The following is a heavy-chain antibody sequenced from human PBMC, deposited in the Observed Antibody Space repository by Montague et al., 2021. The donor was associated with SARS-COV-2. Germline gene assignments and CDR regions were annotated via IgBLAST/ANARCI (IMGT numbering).Heavy chain of an antibody. CDR2: IYYSGST. D-gene: IGHD1-1*01. Sequence: SETLSLTCTVAGGSISTYYWSWIWMPQGKGQEWIGNIYYSGSTNYSSNLKSRVTITVDTSKNQYSLKLSLVTVADTAVYDCERDGYKARQNYWYFDFWGRGTLVTVSS. J-gene: IGHJ2*01. CDR3: ERDGYKARQNYWYFDF. V-gene: IGHV4-59*12. CDR1: GGSISTYY.